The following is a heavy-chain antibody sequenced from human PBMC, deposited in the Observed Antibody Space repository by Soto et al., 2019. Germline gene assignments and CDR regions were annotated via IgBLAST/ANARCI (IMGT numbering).Heavy chain of an antibody. CDR1: GYTFTSYG. CDR3: ARMRTTVTTSWFDP. V-gene: IGHV1-18*04. J-gene: IGHJ5*02. Sequence: ASVKVSCKASGYTFTSYGISWVRQAPGQGVEWMGWISAYNGNTNYAQKLQSRVTMTTDTSTSTAYMELRSLRSDDTAVYYCARMRTTVTTSWFDPWGQGTLVTVSS. D-gene: IGHD4-17*01. CDR2: ISAYNGNT.